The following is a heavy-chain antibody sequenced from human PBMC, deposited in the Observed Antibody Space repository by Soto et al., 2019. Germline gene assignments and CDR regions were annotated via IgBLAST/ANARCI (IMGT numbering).Heavy chain of an antibody. CDR2: IHPSGST. CDR1: GGSLSDYY. J-gene: IGHJ6*02. CDR3: ARGRDEYKLGNV. D-gene: IGHD1-1*01. Sequence: ETLSLTCAVSGGSLSDYYWPWIRQSPGKGLEWIGEIHPSGSTYYNPSLRSRVTISVDTSKNQFSLKLTSLTAADTAIYYCARGRDEYKLGNVWGHGTTVTVS. V-gene: IGHV4-34*01.